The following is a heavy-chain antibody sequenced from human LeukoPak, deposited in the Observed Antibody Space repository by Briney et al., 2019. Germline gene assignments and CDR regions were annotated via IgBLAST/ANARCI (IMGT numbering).Heavy chain of an antibody. V-gene: IGHV3-21*01. CDR3: ARSQGHSSENWFDP. D-gene: IGHD6-25*01. CDR1: GFTFSSYS. Sequence: PGGSLRLSCAASGFTFSSYSMNWVRQAPGKGLEWVSSISSSSSYIYYADSVKGRFTISRDNAKNSLYLQMNSLRAEDTAVYYCARSQGHSSENWFDPWGQGTLGTVSS. J-gene: IGHJ5*02. CDR2: ISSSSSYI.